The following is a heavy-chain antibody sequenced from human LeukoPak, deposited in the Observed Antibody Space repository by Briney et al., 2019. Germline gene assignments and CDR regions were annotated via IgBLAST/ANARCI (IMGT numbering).Heavy chain of an antibody. V-gene: IGHV5-51*01. CDR3: ARLRGKDSSSWGDFDY. CDR1: GYSFTSYW. D-gene: IGHD6-13*01. J-gene: IGHJ4*02. Sequence: GESLKISCKGSGYSFTSYWIGWVRQMPGKGLEWMGIIYPGDSDTRYSPSFQGQVTISAVKSISTAYLQWSSLKASDTAMYYCARLRGKDSSSWGDFDYWGQGTLVTVSS. CDR2: IYPGDSDT.